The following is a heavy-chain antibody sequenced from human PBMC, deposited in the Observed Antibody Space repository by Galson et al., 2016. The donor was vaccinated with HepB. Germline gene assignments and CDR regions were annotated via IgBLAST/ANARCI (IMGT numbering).Heavy chain of an antibody. V-gene: IGHV5-51*01. D-gene: IGHD3-22*01. CDR2: IWPGASET. Sequence: QSGAEVKKPGESLKLSCKASGYSFTNYWIAWVRQMPGKGLEWLGLIWPGASETRYTSPCQAQVTISADKSISIAYLHWSSLRASDTAVYYCARQGDDSNQWSPFDYWGQGALVTVSS. CDR3: ARQGDDSNQWSPFDY. J-gene: IGHJ4*02. CDR1: GYSFTNYW.